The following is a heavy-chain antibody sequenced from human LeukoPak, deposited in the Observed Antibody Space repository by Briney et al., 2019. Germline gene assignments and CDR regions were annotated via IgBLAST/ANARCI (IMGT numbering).Heavy chain of an antibody. V-gene: IGHV1-46*01. CDR3: ARDNSVGDYAWWFDP. D-gene: IGHD1-26*01. Sequence: ATVKVSCKASGYAFTRHYMHWVRHAPAQGLEWVGLINPSGSSTIYAQKFQGRVTMTRDMSTSTDYMELSSLRSEDTGVYYCARDNSVGDYAWWFDPWGQGTLVTVSS. CDR2: INPSGSST. CDR1: GYAFTRHY. J-gene: IGHJ5*02.